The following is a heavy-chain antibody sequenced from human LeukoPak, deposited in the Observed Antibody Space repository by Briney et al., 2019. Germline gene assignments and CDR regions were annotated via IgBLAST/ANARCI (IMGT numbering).Heavy chain of an antibody. V-gene: IGHV4-59*01. CDR2: IYYSGST. Sequence: SETLSLTCTVSGGSISSYYWSWIRQHPGEGLEWIGYIYYSGSTNYNPSLKSRVTISVATSKNQFSLKLSSVTAADTAVYYCARDGDGSTSRWALDYWGQGTLVTVPS. CDR3: ARDGDGSTSRWALDY. J-gene: IGHJ4*02. CDR1: GGSISSYY. D-gene: IGHD2-2*01.